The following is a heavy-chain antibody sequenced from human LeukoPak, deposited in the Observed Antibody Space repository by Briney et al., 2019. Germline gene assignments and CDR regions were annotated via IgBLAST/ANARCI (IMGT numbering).Heavy chain of an antibody. Sequence: GGSLRLSCATSGFAFSTQGMHWVRQAPGKGLEWVAAIWYDGNNKYYVDSVKGRFTISRDNSKNTVYLQMNSLRVEDTAVYYCARDSGDSSGYYPGYWGQGTLVTVSS. CDR1: GFAFSTQG. CDR2: IWYDGNNK. V-gene: IGHV3-33*01. D-gene: IGHD3-22*01. CDR3: ARDSGDSSGYYPGY. J-gene: IGHJ4*02.